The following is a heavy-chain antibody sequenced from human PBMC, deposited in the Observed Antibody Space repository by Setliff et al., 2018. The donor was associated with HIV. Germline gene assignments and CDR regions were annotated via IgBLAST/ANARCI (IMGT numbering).Heavy chain of an antibody. D-gene: IGHD4-17*01. J-gene: IGHJ4*02. CDR3: ARFDVTPMTTRGY. Sequence: SETLSLTCAFYGASFTNYYWNWIRQPPGKGLEWIGEIHNTGHINYNPSFKSRVTMSLDMSTNQFSLKMASMTAADSAVYYCARFDVTPMTTRGYWGQGTQVTVSS. CDR1: GASFTNYY. V-gene: IGHV4-34*01. CDR2: IHNTGHI.